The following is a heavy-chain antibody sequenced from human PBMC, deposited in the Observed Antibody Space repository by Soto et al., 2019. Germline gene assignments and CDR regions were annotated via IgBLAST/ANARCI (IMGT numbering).Heavy chain of an antibody. V-gene: IGHV5-10-1*01. CDR3: ARKSVAHYYGMDV. Sequence: GESLKISCKGSGNSFTSYWNRWVRQMPGKGLGWMGRIDPSDSYTKYSTSFQGHVTISAEKSISTAYLQWRSLKASDTAMYYCARKSVAHYYGMDVWGQGTTVTVSS. CDR2: IDPSDSYT. CDR1: GNSFTSYW. J-gene: IGHJ6*02. D-gene: IGHD6-19*01.